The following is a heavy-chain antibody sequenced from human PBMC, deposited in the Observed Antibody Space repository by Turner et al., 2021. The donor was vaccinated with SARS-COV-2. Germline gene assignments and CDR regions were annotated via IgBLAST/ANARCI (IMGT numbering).Heavy chain of an antibody. CDR2: ISFEGSSK. J-gene: IGHJ4*02. Sequence: QVQLVESGGGVVQPGRSLRLSCAASGFTFRSYGMHWVRQAPGKGLEWVAFISFEGSSKYYADSVKGRFTISRDNSKNTLYLQMNSLRAEDTAIYYCAKDHGLHDYYDSSGYWGTFDYWGQGTLVTVSS. CDR1: GFTFRSYG. D-gene: IGHD3-22*01. CDR3: AKDHGLHDYYDSSGYWGTFDY. V-gene: IGHV3-30*18.